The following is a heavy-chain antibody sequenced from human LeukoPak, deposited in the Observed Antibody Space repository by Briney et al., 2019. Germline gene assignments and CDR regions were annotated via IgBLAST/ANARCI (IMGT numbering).Heavy chain of an antibody. D-gene: IGHD3-3*01. V-gene: IGHV3-23*01. Sequence: GGSLRLSCAASGFTFSSYAMSWVRQAPGKGLEWVSAISGSGGSTYYADSVKGRFTISRDNSKNTLYLQMNSLRAEDTAVYYCAKSPKRITIFGVVTNFDYWGQGTLVTVSS. CDR1: GFTFSSYA. J-gene: IGHJ4*02. CDR3: AKSPKRITIFGVVTNFDY. CDR2: ISGSGGST.